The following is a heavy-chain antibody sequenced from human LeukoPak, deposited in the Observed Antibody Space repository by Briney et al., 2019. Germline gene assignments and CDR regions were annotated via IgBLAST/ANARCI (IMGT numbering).Heavy chain of an antibody. D-gene: IGHD3-3*01. Sequence: SETLSLTCAVYGGSFSGYYWSWIRHPPGKGLEWIGEINHSGSTNYNPSLKSRVTISVDTSKNQFSLKLSSVTAADTAVYYCARGGGRITIFGVVTRSSRSFDYWGQGTLVTVSS. CDR3: ARGGGRITIFGVVTRSSRSFDY. CDR1: GGSFSGYY. J-gene: IGHJ4*02. V-gene: IGHV4-34*01. CDR2: INHSGST.